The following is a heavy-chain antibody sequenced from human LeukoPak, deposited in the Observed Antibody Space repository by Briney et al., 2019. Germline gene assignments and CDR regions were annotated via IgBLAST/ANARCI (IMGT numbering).Heavy chain of an antibody. J-gene: IGHJ4*02. CDR2: IYYSGST. CDR1: GGSISSSSYY. V-gene: IGHV4-39*01. Sequence: PSETLSLTCTVSGGSISSSSYYWGWIRQPPGKGRGWIGSIYYSGSTYYNPSLKSRVTISVDTSKNQFSLKLSSVTAADTAVYYCARHRKIAAPLDYWGQGTLVTVSS. D-gene: IGHD6-13*01. CDR3: ARHRKIAAPLDY.